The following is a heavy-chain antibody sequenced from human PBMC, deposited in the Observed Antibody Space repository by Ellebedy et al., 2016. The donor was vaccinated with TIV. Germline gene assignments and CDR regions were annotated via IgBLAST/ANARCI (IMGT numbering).Heavy chain of an antibody. J-gene: IGHJ4*02. D-gene: IGHD3-3*01. CDR1: GYTFTDFY. CDR3: ATTRLGGDFWSGYYNSEFDD. Sequence: ASVKVSCXASGYTFTDFYVHWLRQAPGQGPEWMGWINPKSGGTKYGQKFQGRVTMTRDTSISTAFMELSRLVSDDTAVYYCATTRLGGDFWSGYYNSEFDDWGQGTLVTVSS. V-gene: IGHV1-2*02. CDR2: INPKSGGT.